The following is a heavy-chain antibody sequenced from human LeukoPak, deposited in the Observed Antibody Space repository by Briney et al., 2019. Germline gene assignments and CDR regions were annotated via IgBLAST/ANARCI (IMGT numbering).Heavy chain of an antibody. CDR2: IIPILDRT. CDR3: ARVHGYYRDSAFDI. D-gene: IGHD4-17*01. J-gene: IGHJ3*02. CDR1: GGTFSAYG. V-gene: IGHV1-69*10. Sequence: GASVTVSCKASGGTFSAYGVAWVRQAPGQGLEWMGGIIPILDRTNHAQKFQGRVTVTADKSTSTVTMELSSLRSEDTAVYYCARVHGYYRDSAFDIWGQGTMVTVSS.